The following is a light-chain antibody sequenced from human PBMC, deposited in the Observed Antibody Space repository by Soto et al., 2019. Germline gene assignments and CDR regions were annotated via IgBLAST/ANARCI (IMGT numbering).Light chain of an antibody. CDR2: DAS. CDR1: QSVSTY. Sequence: EIVLTQSPATLSLSPGERATLSRRASQSVSTYLAWYQQKPGQAPRLLIHDASNRATGIPARFSGSGSRTDFTLTISSLEPEDFAVYYCQQRSAWSSITFGQGTRLEIK. V-gene: IGKV3-11*01. CDR3: QQRSAWSSIT. J-gene: IGKJ5*01.